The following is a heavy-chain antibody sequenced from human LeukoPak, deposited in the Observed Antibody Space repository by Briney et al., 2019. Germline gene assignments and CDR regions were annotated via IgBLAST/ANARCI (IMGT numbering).Heavy chain of an antibody. CDR3: ARDRGTVTTYIHAY. D-gene: IGHD4-11*01. CDR1: GFTLSSYW. CDR2: IKQAGSEK. J-gene: IGHJ4*02. V-gene: IGHV3-7*01. Sequence: GGSLRLSCAASGFTLSSYWMRWVCQAPGKGLEWVANIKQAGSEKDYVDSVKGRFTISRDNAKNSLYLQMNSLRGEDTAVYYCARDRGTVTTYIHAYWGQGTLVTVSS.